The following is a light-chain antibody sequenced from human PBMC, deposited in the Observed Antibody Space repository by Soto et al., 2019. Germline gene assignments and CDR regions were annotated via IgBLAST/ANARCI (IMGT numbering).Light chain of an antibody. Sequence: IVLTQSPATLALSPGERATLSCRASQSVSSYVAWYKKKPGQAPRLIIYGASSRATGIPDRFSGIGSGTQVTLTISSLQSEDWAVDDCQQYNHWPLSFGVGTKVDI. J-gene: IGKJ4*01. V-gene: IGKV3D-15*01. CDR2: GAS. CDR1: QSVSSY. CDR3: QQYNHWPLS.